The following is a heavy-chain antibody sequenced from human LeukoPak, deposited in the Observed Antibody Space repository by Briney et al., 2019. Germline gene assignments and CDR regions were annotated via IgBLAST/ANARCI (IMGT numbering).Heavy chain of an antibody. V-gene: IGHV4-34*01. CDR3: ARRWYDSTF. Sequence: PSETLSLTCAVYGGSFSGYYWSWIRQPPGKGLEWIGEINHSGSTNYNPSLKSRVTISVDTSKNQFSLKLSSVTAADTAVYYCARRWYDSTFWGQGTLVTVSS. D-gene: IGHD3-22*01. CDR1: GGSFSGYY. CDR2: INHSGST. J-gene: IGHJ4*02.